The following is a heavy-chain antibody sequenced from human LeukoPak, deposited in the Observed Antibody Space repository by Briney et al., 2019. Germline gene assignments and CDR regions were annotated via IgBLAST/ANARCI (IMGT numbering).Heavy chain of an antibody. D-gene: IGHD6-13*01. CDR1: GFTFSSYG. CDR2: IWYDGSNK. V-gene: IGHV3-33*01. Sequence: GRSLRLSCAASGFTFSSYGMHWVRQAPGKGLEWVAVIWYDGSNKYYADSVKGRFTISRDNSKNTLYLQMNSLRAEDTAVYYCARGPAPYSSTPADYWGQGTLVTVSS. J-gene: IGHJ4*02. CDR3: ARGPAPYSSTPADY.